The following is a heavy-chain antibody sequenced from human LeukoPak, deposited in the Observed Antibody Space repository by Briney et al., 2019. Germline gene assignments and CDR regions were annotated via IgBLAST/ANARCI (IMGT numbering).Heavy chain of an antibody. CDR1: GYTFTGYY. Sequence: ASVKVSCKASGYTFTGYYMHWVRQAPGQGLEWMGWIDPNSGGTYFAQKFQGRVTMTRDTSISTAYMQLGRLRSDDTAVYYCARDKNGSSDWYSFFDYWGQGTLVTVSS. CDR3: ARDKNGSSDWYSFFDY. D-gene: IGHD6-19*01. J-gene: IGHJ4*02. V-gene: IGHV1-2*02. CDR2: IDPNSGGT.